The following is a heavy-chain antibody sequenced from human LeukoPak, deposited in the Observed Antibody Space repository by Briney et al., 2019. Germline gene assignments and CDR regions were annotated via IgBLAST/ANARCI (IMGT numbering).Heavy chain of an antibody. CDR1: GGSISTYY. Sequence: SETLSLTCSVSGGSISTYYWSWVRQPPGKGLEWIGYVYDSGATNYNPSLKSRLTISVDTSKNQFSLKLSSVTAADTAVYYCARDKWNWNYGGDYYYYMDVWGKGTTVTVSS. J-gene: IGHJ6*03. V-gene: IGHV4-59*12. D-gene: IGHD1-7*01. CDR3: ARDKWNWNYGGDYYYYMDV. CDR2: VYDSGAT.